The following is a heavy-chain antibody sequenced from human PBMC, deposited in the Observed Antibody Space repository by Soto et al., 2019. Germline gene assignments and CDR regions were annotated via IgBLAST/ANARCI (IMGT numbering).Heavy chain of an antibody. CDR3: ASKYCSSTSCYNSSDYFDY. J-gene: IGHJ4*02. Sequence: SETLSLTCAVYGGSFSGYYWSWIRQPPGKGLEWIGEINHSGSTNYNPSLKSRVTISVDTSKNQFSLKLSSVTAADTAVYYCASKYCSSTSCYNSSDYFDYWGQGTLVTVSS. CDR1: GGSFSGYY. CDR2: INHSGST. V-gene: IGHV4-34*01. D-gene: IGHD2-2*01.